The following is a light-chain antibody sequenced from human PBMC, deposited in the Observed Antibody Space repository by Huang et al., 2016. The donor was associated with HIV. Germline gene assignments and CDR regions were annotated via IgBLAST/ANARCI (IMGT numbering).Light chain of an antibody. J-gene: IGKJ3*01. CDR1: QSVTSN. Sequence: EIVMTQSPATLSVSPGERATLSCRASQSVTSNLAWYQKKPGQAPRLLIYGASPSATGIPARFSGSGSGTEFTLTISNLQSEDFAVYYCQQYNIWPPLFTFGPGTKVDIK. CDR3: QQYNIWPPLFT. V-gene: IGKV3-15*01. CDR2: GAS.